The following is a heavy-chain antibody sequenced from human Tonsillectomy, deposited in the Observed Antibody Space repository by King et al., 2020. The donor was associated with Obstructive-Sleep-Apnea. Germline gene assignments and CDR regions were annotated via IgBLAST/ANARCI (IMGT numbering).Heavy chain of an antibody. D-gene: IGHD2-15*01. V-gene: IGHV3-48*04. Sequence: VQLVESGGGLVQPGGSLRLSCAASGFTFSSYSMNWVRQAPGKGLEWVSYISSSSSTIYYADSVKGRFTISRDNAMNSLYLQMNSLRAEDTAVYYCAREACSGGSCYGWFDPWGQGTLVTVSS. J-gene: IGHJ5*02. CDR1: GFTFSSYS. CDR3: AREACSGGSCYGWFDP. CDR2: ISSSSSTI.